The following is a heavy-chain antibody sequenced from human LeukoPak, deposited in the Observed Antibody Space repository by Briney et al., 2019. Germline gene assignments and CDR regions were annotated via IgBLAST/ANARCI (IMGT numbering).Heavy chain of an antibody. CDR2: ISAYNGNA. D-gene: IGHD2-2*02. CDR3: ARTCSSSSCYMVH. V-gene: IGHV1-18*01. CDR1: GYTFTSYS. Sequence: ASVKVSCKAAGYTFTSYSVSWVRQAPGQGLEWMGWISAYNGNANYAQNLQGRVTLTTDTSTSTAYMELRSLRSDDTALYYCARTCSSSSCYMVHWGQGTLVTVSS. J-gene: IGHJ4*02.